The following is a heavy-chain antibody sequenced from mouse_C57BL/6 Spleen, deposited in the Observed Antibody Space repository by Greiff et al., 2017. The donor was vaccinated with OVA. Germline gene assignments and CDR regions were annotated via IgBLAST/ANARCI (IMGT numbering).Heavy chain of an antibody. CDR3: ASSIFTTVSWYFDV. D-gene: IGHD1-1*01. J-gene: IGHJ1*03. CDR1: GYTFTSYW. CDR2: IDPSDSYT. V-gene: IGHV1-69*01. Sequence: VQLQQPGAELVMPGASVKLSCKASGYTFTSYWMHWVKQRPGQGLEWIGEIDPSDSYTNYNQKFKGKSTLTVDKSSSTAYMQLSSLTSEDSAVYYCASSIFTTVSWYFDVWGTGTTVTVSS.